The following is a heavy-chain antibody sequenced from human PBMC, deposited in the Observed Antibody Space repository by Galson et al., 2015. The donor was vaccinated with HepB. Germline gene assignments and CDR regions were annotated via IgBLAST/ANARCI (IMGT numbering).Heavy chain of an antibody. Sequence: SVKVSCKASGYTFTSYGISWVRQAPGQGLEWMGWISAYNGNTNYAQKLQGRVTMTTDTSTSTAYMELRSLRSDDTAVYYCARERWELPHTDYYYGMDVWGQGTTVTVSS. CDR3: ARERWELPHTDYYYGMDV. J-gene: IGHJ6*02. D-gene: IGHD1-26*01. CDR1: GYTFTSYG. CDR2: ISAYNGNT. V-gene: IGHV1-18*01.